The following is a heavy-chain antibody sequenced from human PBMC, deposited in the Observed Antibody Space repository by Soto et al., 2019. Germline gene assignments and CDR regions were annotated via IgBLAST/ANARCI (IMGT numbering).Heavy chain of an antibody. CDR1: GFTFSFYD. Sequence: EVQLVESGGGLVQPGGSLRLSCAASGFTFSFYDVNWVRQAPGKGLEWVSYISSGGVTTYYADSVKGRFTISRDNAKNSMYLQMNSLRVEDTAVYYCARQGSDDLDDLGQGTLVTVSS. CDR2: ISSGGVTT. CDR3: ARQGSDDLDD. D-gene: IGHD1-1*01. V-gene: IGHV3-48*03. J-gene: IGHJ4*02.